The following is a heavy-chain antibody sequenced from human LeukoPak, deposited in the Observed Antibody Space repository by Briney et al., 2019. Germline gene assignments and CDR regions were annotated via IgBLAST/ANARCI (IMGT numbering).Heavy chain of an antibody. CDR1: GGSISSYY. D-gene: IGHD6-19*01. CDR3: ARDQQWLGTYYMGV. V-gene: IGHV4-4*07. CDR2: IYTSGST. J-gene: IGHJ6*03. Sequence: SETLSLTCTVSGGSISSYYWSWIRQPAGKGLEWIGRIYTSGSTNYNPSLKSRVTMSVDTSKNQFSLKLSSVTAADTAVYYCARDQQWLGTYYMGVWGKGTTVTVSS.